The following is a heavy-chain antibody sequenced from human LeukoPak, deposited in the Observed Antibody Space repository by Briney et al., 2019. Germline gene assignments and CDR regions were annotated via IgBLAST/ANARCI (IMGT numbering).Heavy chain of an antibody. CDR2: IYPGDSDT. D-gene: IGHD3-22*01. V-gene: IGHV5-51*01. CDR3: ARRPTYDSSGYYPNWFDP. Sequence: GESLKISCKGSGYSFTSYWIGWVRQMPGKGLESMGIIYPGDSDTRYSPSFQGQVTISADKSISTAYLQWSSLKASDTAMYYCARRPTYDSSGYYPNWFDPWGQGTLVTVSS. J-gene: IGHJ5*02. CDR1: GYSFTSYW.